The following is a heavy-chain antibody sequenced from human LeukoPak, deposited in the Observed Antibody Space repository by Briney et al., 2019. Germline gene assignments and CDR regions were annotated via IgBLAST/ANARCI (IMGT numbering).Heavy chain of an antibody. CDR2: IKEDGTYT. CDR3: ARDFDMGITPGDDFDF. D-gene: IGHD3-9*01. Sequence: GGSLRLSCAASGFSFSKYWMHWARQTSGEGLVWVARIKEDGTYTSYADSVKGRFTISRDNARNTVFLQMNSLRAEDTAVYYCARDFDMGITPGDDFDFWGQGTLVTVSS. J-gene: IGHJ4*02. V-gene: IGHV3-74*01. CDR1: GFSFSKYW.